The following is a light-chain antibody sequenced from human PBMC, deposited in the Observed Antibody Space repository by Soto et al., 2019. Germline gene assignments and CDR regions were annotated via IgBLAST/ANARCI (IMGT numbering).Light chain of an antibody. V-gene: IGKV3-20*01. J-gene: IGKJ3*01. Sequence: EIVLTQSPGTLSLSPGERATLSCRASQTVGSTYFAWYQQKPGQAPRLLIYGASSRATGIPDRFXXXXXXXXXXXTISRLEPEDFAVYYCQQYSSSPLTFGPGTKVDIK. CDR1: QTVGSTY. CDR3: QQYSSSPLT. CDR2: GAS.